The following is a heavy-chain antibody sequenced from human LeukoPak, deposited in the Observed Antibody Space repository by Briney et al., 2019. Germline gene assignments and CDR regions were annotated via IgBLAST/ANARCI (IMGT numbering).Heavy chain of an antibody. CDR3: ARQLAAAGTGDY. CDR1: GGSISSSSYY. V-gene: IGHV4-39*01. D-gene: IGHD6-13*01. Sequence: SETLSLTCTVSGGSISSSSYYWGWTRQPPGKGLEWIGSIYYSGSTYYNPSLKSRVTISVDTSKNQFSLKLSSVTAADTAVYYCARQLAAAGTGDYWGQGTLVTVSS. CDR2: IYYSGST. J-gene: IGHJ4*02.